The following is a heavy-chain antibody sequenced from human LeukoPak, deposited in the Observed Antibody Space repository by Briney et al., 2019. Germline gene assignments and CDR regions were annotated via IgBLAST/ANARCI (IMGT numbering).Heavy chain of an antibody. Sequence: GGSLRLSCAASGFTFNDYYMSWIRQAPGKGLEWLPYINIGGTNTHYADSVKGRFTISRDNAKKCLYLEMNNLRAEDTAVYYCATDGAGSDTWGQGVLVTVSS. V-gene: IGHV3-11*01. CDR1: GFTFNDYY. CDR3: ATDGAGSDT. J-gene: IGHJ5*02. CDR2: INIGGTNT.